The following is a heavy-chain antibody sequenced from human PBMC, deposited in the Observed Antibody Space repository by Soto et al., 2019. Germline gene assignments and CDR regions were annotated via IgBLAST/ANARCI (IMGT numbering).Heavy chain of an antibody. Sequence: ILSLTCAVSGGSITSSNGWSWVRHPPGKGLEWIGEIYHSGSTNYSPSLKSRVNISVDKSKNQFSLKLSSVTAADTAVYYCARLIVVTAIDPTYYYYGMDVWGKRTTVTVSS. CDR2: IYHSGST. V-gene: IGHV4-4*02. D-gene: IGHD2-21*02. CDR1: GGSITSSNG. J-gene: IGHJ6*04. CDR3: ARLIVVTAIDPTYYYYGMDV.